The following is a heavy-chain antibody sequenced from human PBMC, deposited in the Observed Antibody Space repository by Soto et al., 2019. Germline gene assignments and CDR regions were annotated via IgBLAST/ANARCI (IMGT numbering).Heavy chain of an antibody. Sequence: QITLNECGPTQVKPRQTLTLTCTLSGFSLTTSGVGVGWIRQSPGKAPEWLALIYWDDDKRYSPSLKSRLTITKDTSKNQVVLTMADLDPADTATYYCAHRVLRTVFGLVTTTAIHSDFCGQGTPVAVSS. CDR2: IYWDDDK. CDR3: AHRVLRTVFGLVTTTAIHSDF. J-gene: IGHJ4*02. V-gene: IGHV2-5*02. CDR1: GFSLTTSGVG. D-gene: IGHD3-3*01.